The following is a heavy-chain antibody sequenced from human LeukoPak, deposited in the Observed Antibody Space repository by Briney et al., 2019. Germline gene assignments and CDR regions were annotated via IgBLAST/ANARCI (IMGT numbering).Heavy chain of an antibody. V-gene: IGHV3-30*18. Sequence: GGSLRLSCGGSGFTFSRHGMHWVRQAPGKGLEWVAVISNEGNYKYYGDSVKGRFAISRDNFKNTTYLQMNYLRPEDTAVYFCAKGGHYLFDYWGQGALVTVSS. CDR2: ISNEGNYK. J-gene: IGHJ4*02. CDR3: AKGGHYLFDY. CDR1: GFTFSRHG. D-gene: IGHD3-10*01.